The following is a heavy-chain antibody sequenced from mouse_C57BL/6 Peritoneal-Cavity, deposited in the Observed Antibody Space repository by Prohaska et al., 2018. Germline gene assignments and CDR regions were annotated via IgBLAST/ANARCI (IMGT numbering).Heavy chain of an antibody. CDR3: ARSTVVFDY. Sequence: EVKLVESGGGLVQPGGSLSLSCAASGFTFTDYYMSWVRQPPGKALEWLGFIRNKANGYTTEYSASVKGRFTISRDNSQSILYLQMNALRAEDSATYYCARSTVVFDYWGQGTTRTVSS. V-gene: IGHV7-3*01. D-gene: IGHD1-1*01. CDR2: IRNKANGYTT. J-gene: IGHJ2*01. CDR1: GFTFTDYY.